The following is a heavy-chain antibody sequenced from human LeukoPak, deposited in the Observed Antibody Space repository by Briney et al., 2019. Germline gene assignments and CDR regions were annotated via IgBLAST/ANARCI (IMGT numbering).Heavy chain of an antibody. CDR1: GFTFSNAW. CDR2: IKSKTDGGTT. D-gene: IGHD3-22*01. J-gene: IGHJ4*02. CDR3: ARGDPEIYYDSSGYGVDY. Sequence: PGGSLRLSCAASGFTFSNAWMNWVRQAPGKGLEWVGRIKSKTDGGTTDYAAPVKGRFTISRDDSKNTLYLQMNSLRAEDTAVYYCARGDPEIYYDSSGYGVDYWGQGTLVTVSS. V-gene: IGHV3-15*07.